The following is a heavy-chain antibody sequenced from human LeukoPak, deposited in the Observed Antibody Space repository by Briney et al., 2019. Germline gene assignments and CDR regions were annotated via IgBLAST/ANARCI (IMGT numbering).Heavy chain of an antibody. Sequence: SGPTLLKPTQTLTLTCTFSGFSLSTSGVGVGWIRQPPGKALEWLALIYWNDDKRYSPSLKSRLTITKDTSKNQVVLTMTNMDPVDTATYYCAHRRHDILTGYLNYFDYWGQGTLVTVSS. CDR2: IYWNDDK. D-gene: IGHD3-9*01. J-gene: IGHJ4*02. V-gene: IGHV2-5*01. CDR1: GFSLSTSGVG. CDR3: AHRRHDILTGYLNYFDY.